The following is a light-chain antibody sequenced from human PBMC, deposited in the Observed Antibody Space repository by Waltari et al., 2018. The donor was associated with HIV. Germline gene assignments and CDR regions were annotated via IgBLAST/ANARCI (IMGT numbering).Light chain of an antibody. CDR3: MQSIQLPLT. CDR2: EVS. J-gene: IGKJ4*01. CDR1: QSLLHSDGKTY. Sequence: IVLTQSPLSLPVTPGQPASISCKSSQSLLHSDGKTYLYWQLQRPGQPPQLLINEVSNRFSRVPDRFSGGGSGTEFSLNISRVEAEDVGTYYCMQSIQLPLTFGGGTKVEIK. V-gene: IGKV2D-29*01.